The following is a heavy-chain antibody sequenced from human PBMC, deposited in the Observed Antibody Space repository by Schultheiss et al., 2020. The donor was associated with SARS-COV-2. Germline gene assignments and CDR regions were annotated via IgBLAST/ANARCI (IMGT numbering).Heavy chain of an antibody. CDR1: GFTFSSYE. D-gene: IGHD1-26*01. Sequence: GGSLRLSCAASGFTFSSYEMNWVRQAPGKGLEWVSYISSSGSTIYYADSVKGRFTISRDNAKNSLYLQMNSLRAEDTAVYYCAKDLVVGATTTYFQHWGQGTLVTVSS. CDR2: ISSSGSTI. J-gene: IGHJ1*01. V-gene: IGHV3-48*03. CDR3: AKDLVVGATTTYFQH.